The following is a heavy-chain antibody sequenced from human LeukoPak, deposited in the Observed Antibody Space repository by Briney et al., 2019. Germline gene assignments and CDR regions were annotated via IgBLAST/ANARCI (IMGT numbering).Heavy chain of an antibody. V-gene: IGHV3-53*01. CDR2: IYSGGST. CDR3: AREVEMATMGAFDI. CDR1: GFTVSSNY. J-gene: IGHJ3*02. D-gene: IGHD5-24*01. Sequence: GGSLRLSCAASGFTVSSNYMSWVRQAPGKGLEWVSVIYSGGSTYYADSVKGRFTISRDNSKNTLYLQMNSLRAEDTAVYYCAREVEMATMGAFDIWGQGTMVTVSS.